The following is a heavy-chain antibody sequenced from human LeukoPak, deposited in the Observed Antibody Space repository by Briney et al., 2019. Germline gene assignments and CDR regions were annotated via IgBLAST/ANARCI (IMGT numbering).Heavy chain of an antibody. J-gene: IGHJ4*02. V-gene: IGHV3-53*01. Sequence: SGGSLRLSCAASGFTVSSNYMSWVRQAPGKGLEWVSVIYSGGSTYYADSVKGRFTISRDNSKNTLFLQMNSLRAEDTALYYCAKDSDYSGSWQSFWGQGTLVTVSS. CDR2: IYSGGST. CDR1: GFTVSSNY. D-gene: IGHD6-13*01. CDR3: AKDSDYSGSWQSF.